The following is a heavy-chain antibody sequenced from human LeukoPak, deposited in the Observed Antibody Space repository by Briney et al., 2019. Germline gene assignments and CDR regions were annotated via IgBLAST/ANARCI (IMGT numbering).Heavy chain of an antibody. J-gene: IGHJ5*02. CDR3: ARIGGIDV. V-gene: IGHV4-59*01. CDR2: IHYSGSS. D-gene: IGHD3-16*01. CDR1: GDSISGYY. Sequence: SETLSLTCTVSGDSISGYYWSWIRQPPGKGLEWIGYIHYSGSSNYSPSLKRRLTVSVDTSKNQLSLKLSSVTAADTAVYYCARIGGIDVWGQGTLVTVSS.